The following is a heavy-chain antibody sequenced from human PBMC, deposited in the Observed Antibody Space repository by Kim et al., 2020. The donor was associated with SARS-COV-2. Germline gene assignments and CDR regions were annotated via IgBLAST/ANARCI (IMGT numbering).Heavy chain of an antibody. Sequence: GGSLRLSCAASGFTFSSYSMNWVRQAPGKGLEWVSFISSSSSYIYYADSVKGRFTISRDNAKNSLYLQMNSLRAEDTAVYYCARRITFGGVIAHDAFDIWGQGTMVTVSS. CDR1: GFTFSSYS. D-gene: IGHD3-16*02. V-gene: IGHV3-21*01. CDR3: ARRITFGGVIAHDAFDI. J-gene: IGHJ3*02. CDR2: ISSSSSYI.